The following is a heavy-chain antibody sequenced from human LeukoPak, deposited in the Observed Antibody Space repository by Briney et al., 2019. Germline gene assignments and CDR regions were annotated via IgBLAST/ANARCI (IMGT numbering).Heavy chain of an antibody. J-gene: IGHJ4*01. CDR2: IKEDGSEK. D-gene: IGHD2-8*01. CDR3: STDPRLLIY. V-gene: IGHV3-7*03. Sequence: GGSLRLSCAASGFTFSSYWMTWVRQAPGKGLEWVANIKEDGSEKYYVDSVKGRFTISRDNAKDSLYLQMNGLRPEDTALYYCSTDPRLLIYWGHGTLVTVSS. CDR1: GFTFSSYW.